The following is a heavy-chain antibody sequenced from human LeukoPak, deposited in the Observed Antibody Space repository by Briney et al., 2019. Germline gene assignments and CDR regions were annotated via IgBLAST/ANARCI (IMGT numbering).Heavy chain of an antibody. V-gene: IGHV4-39*07. CDR1: GGSISSSSYY. Sequence: SETLSLTCTVSGGSISSSSYYWGWIRQPPGKGLEWIGSIYYSGSTYYNPSLKGRVTISVDTSKNQFSLKLSSVTAADTAVYYCAIGRHTYYDFWSGYWPFDYWGQGTLVTVSS. J-gene: IGHJ4*02. CDR2: IYYSGST. CDR3: AIGRHTYYDFWSGYWPFDY. D-gene: IGHD3-3*01.